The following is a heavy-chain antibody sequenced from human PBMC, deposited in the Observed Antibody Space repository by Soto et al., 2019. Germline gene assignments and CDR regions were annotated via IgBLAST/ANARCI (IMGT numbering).Heavy chain of an antibody. V-gene: IGHV4-39*01. CDR1: GGSISSSSYY. Sequence: SETLSLTCTVSGGSISSSSYYWGWIRQPPGKGLEWIGSIYYSGSTYYNPSLKSRVTISVDTSKNQFSLKLISVTAADTAVYYCASIYDSSGYYAFDIWGQGTMVTVSS. J-gene: IGHJ3*02. CDR2: IYYSGST. CDR3: ASIYDSSGYYAFDI. D-gene: IGHD3-22*01.